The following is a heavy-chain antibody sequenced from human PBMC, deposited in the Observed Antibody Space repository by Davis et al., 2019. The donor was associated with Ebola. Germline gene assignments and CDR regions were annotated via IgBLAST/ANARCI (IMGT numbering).Heavy chain of an antibody. Sequence: GGSLRLSCAASGFPFRSYAMSWVRQAPGKGLEWAPAISASGGSTYYADSVKGRFTISRDNAKNTLYLQMNSLRAEDTAVYYCAKDPWVVVVAALFFDYWGQGTLVTVSS. V-gene: IGHV3-23*01. D-gene: IGHD2-15*01. CDR3: AKDPWVVVVAALFFDY. J-gene: IGHJ4*02. CDR2: ISASGGST. CDR1: GFPFRSYA.